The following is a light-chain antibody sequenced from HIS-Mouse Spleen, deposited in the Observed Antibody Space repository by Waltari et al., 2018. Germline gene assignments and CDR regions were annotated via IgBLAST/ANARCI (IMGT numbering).Light chain of an antibody. CDR1: QDISHY. CDR2: DAS. CDR3: QQYDNLLT. J-gene: IGKJ4*01. Sequence: DIQMTQSPSSLSASVGDRVTITCQASQDISHYLNWYQQKTGKAPKLLIYDASNLETGVPSRFSGSGSGTDFTFTISSLQPEDIATYYCQQYDNLLTFGGGTKVEIK. V-gene: IGKV1-33*01.